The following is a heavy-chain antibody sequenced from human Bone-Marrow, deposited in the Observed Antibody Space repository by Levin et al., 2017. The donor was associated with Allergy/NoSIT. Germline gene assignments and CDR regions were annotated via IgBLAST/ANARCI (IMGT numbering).Heavy chain of an antibody. D-gene: IGHD2-21*01. CDR2: IYPGNSHT. CDR3: ARGWTLYFGDYFVRRGDFDY. J-gene: IGHJ4*02. Sequence: GESLKISCQASRYNFTTHWVAWVRQMPGKGLEWIGAIYPGNSHTKYNPSFQGQVTISADKSINIAYLQWHSLKTSDTAMYFCARGWTLYFGDYFVRRGDFDYWGQGALVTVSS. CDR1: RYNFTTHW. V-gene: IGHV5-51*01.